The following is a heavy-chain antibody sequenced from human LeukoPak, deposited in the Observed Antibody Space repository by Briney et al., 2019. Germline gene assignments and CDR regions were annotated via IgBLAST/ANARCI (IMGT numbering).Heavy chain of an antibody. J-gene: IGHJ4*02. D-gene: IGHD1-1*01. Sequence: ASVKVSCKASGYTFIGYYMHWVRQAPGQGLEWMGWINPNSGGTDYAQKFQGRVTITRDTSITTAYMELNRLRSDDTAVYYCARDIARTIHFDYWGQGTLVTVSS. CDR3: ARDIARTIHFDY. CDR2: INPNSGGT. CDR1: GYTFIGYY. V-gene: IGHV1-2*02.